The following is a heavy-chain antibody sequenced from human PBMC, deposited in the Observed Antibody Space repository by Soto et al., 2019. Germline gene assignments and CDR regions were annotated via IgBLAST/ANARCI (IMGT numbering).Heavy chain of an antibody. D-gene: IGHD1-7*01. CDR3: TTGTGTVAD. CDR2: IKSRTDGETT. Sequence: TGGSLRLSCAASGFSFTNAWMNWVRQAPGKGLEWVGRIKSRTDGETTDYVAPVKGRFFISRDDSKNTLYLQMNSLKTEDTAVYYCTTGTGTVADWGQGTLVTVSS. CDR1: GFSFTNAW. V-gene: IGHV3-15*07. J-gene: IGHJ4*02.